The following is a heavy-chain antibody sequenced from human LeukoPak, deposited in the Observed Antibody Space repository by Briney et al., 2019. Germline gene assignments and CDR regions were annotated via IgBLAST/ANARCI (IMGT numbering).Heavy chain of an antibody. Sequence: GASVTVSCKASGYTFTGYYMHWVRQAPGQGLEWMGWINPNSGGTNYAQKFQGRVTMTRDTSISTAYMELSRLRSDDTAVYYCARDWTTAEPYYYYYYMDVWGKGTTVTVSS. J-gene: IGHJ6*03. CDR1: GYTFTGYY. V-gene: IGHV1-2*02. CDR3: ARDWTTAEPYYYYYYMDV. CDR2: INPNSGGT. D-gene: IGHD4-11*01.